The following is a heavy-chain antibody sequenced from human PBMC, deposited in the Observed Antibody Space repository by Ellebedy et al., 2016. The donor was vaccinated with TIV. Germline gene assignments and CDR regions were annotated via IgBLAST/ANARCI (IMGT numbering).Heavy chain of an antibody. CDR3: AKTSSIAARRGAFDI. CDR2: ISYDGSNK. D-gene: IGHD6-6*01. CDR1: GFTFSSYG. J-gene: IGHJ3*02. Sequence: GGSLRLSXAASGFTFSSYGMHWVRQAPGKGLEWVAVISYDGSNKYYADSVKGRFTISRDNSKNTLYLQMNSLRAEDTAVYYCAKTSSIAARRGAFDIWGQGTMVTVSS. V-gene: IGHV3-30*18.